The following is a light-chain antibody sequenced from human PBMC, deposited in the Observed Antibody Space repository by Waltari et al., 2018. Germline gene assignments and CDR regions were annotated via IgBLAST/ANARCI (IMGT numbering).Light chain of an antibody. V-gene: IGLV2-23*02. CDR1: SSDVGDYNY. J-gene: IGLJ1*01. Sequence: QSALTQPASVSGSPGQSITISCTGPSSDVGDYNYVSCYQQHPDKAPKLMIYDVDERPSGVSIRFSGSKSGNTASLTISGLQAEDEAHYYCCSFASSGTYVFGTGTEVTVL. CDR3: CSFASSGTYV. CDR2: DVD.